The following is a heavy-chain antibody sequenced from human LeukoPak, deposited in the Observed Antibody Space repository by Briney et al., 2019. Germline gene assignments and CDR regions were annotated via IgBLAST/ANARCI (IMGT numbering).Heavy chain of an antibody. CDR3: AREGAHYDILTGYFFPLDY. CDR2: ISYDGSNK. V-gene: IGHV3-30-3*01. CDR1: GFTFSSYA. J-gene: IGHJ4*02. D-gene: IGHD3-9*01. Sequence: GGSLRLSCAASGFTFSSYAMHWVRQAPGKGLEWVAVISYDGSNKYYADSVKGRFTISRDNSKNTLYLHMNSLRAEDTAVYYCAREGAHYDILTGYFFPLDYWGQGTLVTVSS.